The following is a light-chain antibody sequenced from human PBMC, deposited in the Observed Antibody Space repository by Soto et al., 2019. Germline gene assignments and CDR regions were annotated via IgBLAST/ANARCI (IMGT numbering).Light chain of an antibody. CDR2: ASS. CDR3: HQTYSTPGT. Sequence: DIQMTQSPSSLSASVGDRVTITCRASQDITNSLNWYQQKSGKAPSLLIYASSTLQTGVPSRFSGSGSGTDFTLSISNLQPEDFAHYFCHQTYSTPGTFCQGTKVDIK. J-gene: IGKJ1*01. CDR1: QDITNS. V-gene: IGKV1-39*01.